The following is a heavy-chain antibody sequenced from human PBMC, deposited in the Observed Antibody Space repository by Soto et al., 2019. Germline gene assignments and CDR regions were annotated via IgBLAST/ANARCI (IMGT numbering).Heavy chain of an antibody. CDR3: AKTLDQNTIFGVDHYDY. D-gene: IGHD3-3*01. Sequence: GGSLRLSCAASGFTFSSYAMSWVRQAPGKGLEWVSAISGSGGSTYYADSVKGRFTISRDNSKNTLYLQMNSLRADDTAVYYCAKTLDQNTIFGVDHYDYWGQGTLVTVSS. CDR2: ISGSGGST. CDR1: GFTFSSYA. J-gene: IGHJ4*02. V-gene: IGHV3-23*01.